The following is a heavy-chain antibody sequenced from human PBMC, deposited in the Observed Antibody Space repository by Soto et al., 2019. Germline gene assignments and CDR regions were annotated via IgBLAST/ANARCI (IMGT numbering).Heavy chain of an antibody. CDR2: IYPGDSDT. V-gene: IGHV5-51*01. D-gene: IGHD3-16*02. CDR1: GYSFTSYW. CDR3: ARHGLPPDLGELWLGAFDI. Sequence: GESLKISCKGSGYSFTSYWIGWVRQMPGKGLEWMGIIYPGDSDTRYSPSFQGQVTISADKSISTAYLQWSSLKASDTAMYYCARHGLPPDLGELWLGAFDIWGQGTMVTVSS. J-gene: IGHJ3*02.